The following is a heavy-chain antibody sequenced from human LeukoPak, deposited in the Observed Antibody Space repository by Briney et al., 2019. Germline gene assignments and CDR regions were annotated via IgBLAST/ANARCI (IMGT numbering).Heavy chain of an antibody. CDR1: GYTFTGYY. V-gene: IGHV1-2*02. D-gene: IGHD5-12*01. J-gene: IGHJ6*02. CDR2: INPNSGGT. CDR3: ARGDSGYDYYYYYGMDV. Sequence: VASVTVSCKASGYTFTGYYMHWVRQAPGQGLEWMGWINPNSGGTNYAQKFQGRVTMTRDTSISTAYMELSRLRSDDTAVYYCARGDSGYDYYYYYGMDVWGQGTTVTVSS.